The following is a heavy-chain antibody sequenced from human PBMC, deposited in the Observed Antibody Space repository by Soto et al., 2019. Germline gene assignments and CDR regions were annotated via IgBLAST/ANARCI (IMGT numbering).Heavy chain of an antibody. J-gene: IGHJ6*02. CDR3: ARDPARAASGRYYYDYSGMDV. D-gene: IGHD6-13*01. CDR2: IYSGGST. V-gene: IGHV3-66*01. Sequence: EVQLVESGGGLVQPGGSLRLSCAASGFTVSSNYMSWVRQAPGKGLEWVSVIYSGGSTYYADSVKGRFTISRDNSKNTLYRQINSLRAEDTAVYYCARDPARAASGRYYYDYSGMDVWGQGTTVTVSS. CDR1: GFTVSSNY.